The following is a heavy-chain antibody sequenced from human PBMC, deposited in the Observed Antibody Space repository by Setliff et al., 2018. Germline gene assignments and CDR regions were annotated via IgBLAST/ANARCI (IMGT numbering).Heavy chain of an antibody. Sequence: SETLSLTCTVSGDSISSGSYYWSWIRQPAGKGLEWIGHIYTSGSTNYNPSLKSRVTISVDTSKNQFSLKLSSVTAADTAVYYCARETTAWGYVDTAMVTFIDQWGQGTLVTVSS. CDR1: GDSISSGSYY. CDR3: ARETTAWGYVDTAMVTFIDQ. J-gene: IGHJ4*02. V-gene: IGHV4-61*09. D-gene: IGHD5-18*01. CDR2: IYTSGST.